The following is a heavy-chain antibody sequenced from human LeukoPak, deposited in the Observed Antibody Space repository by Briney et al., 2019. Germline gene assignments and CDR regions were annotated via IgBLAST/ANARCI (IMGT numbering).Heavy chain of an antibody. CDR1: GYTFTDYS. CDR3: ARNGHISAWSYYYYYVDV. J-gene: IGHJ6*03. V-gene: IGHV1-2*02. D-gene: IGHD6-19*01. CDR2: INPKSGGR. Sequence: ASVKVSCKASGYTFTDYSMHWVRQAPGQGLEWMGWINPKSGGRKYAQKFQGRVTMTRDTSISTAHMELSGLGFDDTAEYYCARNGHISAWSYYYYYVDVWGIGTTVTVSS.